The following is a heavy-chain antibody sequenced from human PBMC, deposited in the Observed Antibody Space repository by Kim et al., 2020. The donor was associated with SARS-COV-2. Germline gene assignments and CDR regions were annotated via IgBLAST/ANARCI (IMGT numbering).Heavy chain of an antibody. CDR3: ARAKPLVGASFDS. Sequence: GGSLRLSCAASGFTFSSHWMHWVRQAPGKGLVWASRINSDGSITSYADSVKGRFTISRDNAKSTLYLQMNSLRVEDTAVYYCARAKPLVGASFDSWGQG. CDR2: INSDGSIT. CDR1: GFTFSSHW. D-gene: IGHD1-26*01. J-gene: IGHJ4*02. V-gene: IGHV3-74*01.